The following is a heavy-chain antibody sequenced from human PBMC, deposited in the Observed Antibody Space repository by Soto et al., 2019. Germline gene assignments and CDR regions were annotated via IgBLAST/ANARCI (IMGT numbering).Heavy chain of an antibody. V-gene: IGHV4-4*02. J-gene: IGHJ5*02. CDR1: SGSISTDYW. CDR3: ARSRPIFGVVIRRHWFDP. D-gene: IGHD3-3*01. Sequence: SETLSLTCAVSSGSISTDYWWSWVRQPPGKGLEWIGEVHRSGTTNYIQSLKSRVTMSVDKSGNQVSLELTSVAAADTAVYYCARSRPIFGVVIRRHWFDPWAREPWSPSPQ. CDR2: VHRSGTT.